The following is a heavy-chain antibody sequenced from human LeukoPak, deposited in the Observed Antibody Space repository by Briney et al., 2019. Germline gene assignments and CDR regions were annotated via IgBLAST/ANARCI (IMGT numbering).Heavy chain of an antibody. J-gene: IGHJ4*02. V-gene: IGHV3-23*01. CDR3: AKKGYYDGSGYYMYYFDH. D-gene: IGHD3-22*01. Sequence: GGSLRLSCAASGFTFSIYAMSWVRQAPGKGQEWVSAISGSGGTAYYADSVKGRFTISRDNSKNTLYLQMNSLRAEDTAVYYCAKKGYYDGSGYYMYYFDHWGQGTLVTVSS. CDR1: GFTFSIYA. CDR2: ISGSGGTA.